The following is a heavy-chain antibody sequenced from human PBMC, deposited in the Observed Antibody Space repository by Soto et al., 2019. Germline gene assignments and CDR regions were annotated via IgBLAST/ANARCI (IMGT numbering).Heavy chain of an antibody. CDR2: NYYSGIT. J-gene: IGHJ6*02. D-gene: IGHD6-6*01. CDR3: ARGSSIAGLYYGMDV. CDR1: GGSISSGGYY. V-gene: IGHV4-31*03. Sequence: SETLSLTCTVSGGSISSGGYYWTLIRQHPGKGLEWIGYNYYSGITYYNPSLKSRVTISLDTSKNQFSLKLSSVTAADTAVYYCARGSSIAGLYYGMDVWGQGTTVTAP.